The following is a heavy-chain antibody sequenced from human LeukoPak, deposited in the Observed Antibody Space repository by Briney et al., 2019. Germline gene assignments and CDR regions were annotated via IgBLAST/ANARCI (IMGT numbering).Heavy chain of an antibody. Sequence: SETLSLTCTVSGYSISSGYYWGWIRPPPGKGLEWIGIIYHSGSTYYNPSLKSRVTISVDTSKNQFSLKLSSVTAADTAVYYCARGATYYYDSSGYYYPNWFDPWGQGTLVTVSS. CDR1: GYSISSGYY. CDR3: ARGATYYYDSSGYYYPNWFDP. V-gene: IGHV4-38-2*02. J-gene: IGHJ5*02. CDR2: IYHSGST. D-gene: IGHD3-22*01.